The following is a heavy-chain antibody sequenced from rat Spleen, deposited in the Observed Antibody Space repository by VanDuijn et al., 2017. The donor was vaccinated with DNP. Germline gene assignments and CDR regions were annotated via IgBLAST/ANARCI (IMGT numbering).Heavy chain of an antibody. J-gene: IGHJ2*01. Sequence: EVQLVESGGGLVQPGRSLKVSCVASGFTFSKNAMAWVRQAPTKGLEWVASISTGGGNPYYRDPVKGRCTIPRDKAKRTLYLQMNSLRSEDTATYYCARLPITTVADHWGQGVMVTVSS. CDR3: ARLPITTVADH. CDR1: GFTFSKNA. CDR2: ISTGGGNP. D-gene: IGHD1-1*01. V-gene: IGHV5S23*01.